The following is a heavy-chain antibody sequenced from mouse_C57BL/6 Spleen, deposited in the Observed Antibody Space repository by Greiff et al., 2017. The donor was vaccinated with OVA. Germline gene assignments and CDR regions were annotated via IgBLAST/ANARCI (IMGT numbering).Heavy chain of an antibody. J-gene: IGHJ2*01. CDR3: ARKGEYYFDY. V-gene: IGHV1-82*01. Sequence: VQLQQSGPELVKPGASVKISCKASGYAFSSSWMNWVKQRPGKGLEWIGRIYPGDGDTNYNGKFKGKATLTADKSSSTAYMQLSSLTSEDSAVYFCARKGEYYFDYWGQGTTLTVSS. CDR2: IYPGDGDT. CDR1: GYAFSSSW.